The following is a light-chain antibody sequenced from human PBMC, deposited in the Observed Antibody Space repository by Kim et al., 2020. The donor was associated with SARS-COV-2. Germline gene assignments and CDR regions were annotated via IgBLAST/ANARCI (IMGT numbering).Light chain of an antibody. J-gene: IGKJ4*01. CDR3: QQYGSSSLS. CDR2: GAS. Sequence: SPGERASLSCRASQSISYTFLAWYQQKPGQAPRLLIFGASNRAAGIPDRFSGSESGTDFTLTISRLQPEDFAVYYCQQYGSSSLSFGGGTKVDIK. CDR1: QSISYTF. V-gene: IGKV3-20*01.